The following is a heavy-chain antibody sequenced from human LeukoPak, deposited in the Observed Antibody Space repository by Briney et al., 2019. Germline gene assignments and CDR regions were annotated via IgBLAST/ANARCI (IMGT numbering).Heavy chain of an antibody. CDR2: IRYDGSNK. D-gene: IGHD6-6*01. CDR3: GGYSSSSLDAFDI. V-gene: IGHV3-30*02. Sequence: PGGSLRLSCAASGFTFSSYGMHWVRQAPGEGLEWVAFIRYDGSNKYYADSVKGRFTISRDNSKNTLYLQMNSLRAEDTAVYYCGGYSSSSLDAFDIWGQGTMVTVSS. J-gene: IGHJ3*02. CDR1: GFTFSSYG.